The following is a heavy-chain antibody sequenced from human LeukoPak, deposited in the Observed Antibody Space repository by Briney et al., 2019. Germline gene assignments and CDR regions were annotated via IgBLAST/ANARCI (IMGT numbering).Heavy chain of an antibody. CDR3: AKDRSGGGSRYYFDY. CDR1: GFTFSTYW. D-gene: IGHD2-15*01. V-gene: IGHV3-7*03. CDR2: TKEDGGEK. J-gene: IGHJ4*02. Sequence: GGSLRLSCAASGFTFSTYWMSWVRQAPGKGLEWVANTKEDGGEKYYVDSVKGRFTISRDNAKNSLYLQMNSLRAEDTALYYCAKDRSGGGSRYYFDYWGQGTLVTVSS.